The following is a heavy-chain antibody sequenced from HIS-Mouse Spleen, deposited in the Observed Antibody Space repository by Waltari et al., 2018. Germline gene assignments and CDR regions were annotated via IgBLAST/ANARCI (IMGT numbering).Heavy chain of an antibody. D-gene: IGHD6-13*01. CDR2: IYYSGRT. CDR3: AREIPYSSSWYDWYFDL. V-gene: IGHV4-39*07. Sequence: QLQLQESGPGLVKPSETLSLTCTVSGGSISSSSYYWGWIRQPPGKGVEWIGSIYYSGRTYSNPSLKSRVTISVDTSKNQFSLKLSSVTAADTAVYYCAREIPYSSSWYDWYFDLWGRGTLVTVSS. J-gene: IGHJ2*01. CDR1: GGSISSSSYY.